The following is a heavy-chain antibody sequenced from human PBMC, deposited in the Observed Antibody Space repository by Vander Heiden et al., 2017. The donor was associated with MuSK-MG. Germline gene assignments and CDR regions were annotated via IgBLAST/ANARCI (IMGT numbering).Heavy chain of an antibody. CDR1: VFTFSSYS. J-gene: IGHJ4*01. D-gene: IGHD3-10*01. Sequence: EVQLVESGGGLVKPGGSLRRSFSASVFTFSSYSMNWVRQAPGKGLEWVSSISSSSSYIYYADSVKGRFTISRDNAKNSLYLQMNSLRAEDTAVYYCARDQGRIYGYWGHGTLVTVSS. V-gene: IGHV3-21*01. CDR3: ARDQGRIYGY. CDR2: ISSSSSYI.